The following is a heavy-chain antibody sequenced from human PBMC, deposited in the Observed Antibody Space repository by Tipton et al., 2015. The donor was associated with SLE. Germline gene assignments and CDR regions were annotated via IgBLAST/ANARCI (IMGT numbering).Heavy chain of an antibody. Sequence: SLRLSCAASGFTFSDTWMNWVRQAPGQGLDWVAVISHAGSNQYYADSVKGRSTIARDNSRNTFYLQLNSLSAEDTAVYYCAGSTRYYYMDVWGKGTTVTVSS. D-gene: IGHD2-15*01. CDR3: AGSTRYYYMDV. J-gene: IGHJ6*03. CDR1: GFTFSDTW. CDR2: ISHAGSNQ. V-gene: IGHV3-30*03.